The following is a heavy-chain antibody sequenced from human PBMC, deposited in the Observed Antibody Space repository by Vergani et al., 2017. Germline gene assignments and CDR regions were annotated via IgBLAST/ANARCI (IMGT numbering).Heavy chain of an antibody. V-gene: IGHV3-30*02. CDR2: IRYDGSSE. CDR1: GFTLGDYA. D-gene: IGHD2/OR15-2a*01. Sequence: VQLVESGGGLVKPGGSLRLSCSGSGFTLGDYAMTWVRQAPGKGLEWVSFIRYDGSSEYYGDSVKGRFTISRDKSQNTVNLQMNSLRTEDTAVYFCANSVIAGNVGVAYFGMDVWGRGTTVTVSS. J-gene: IGHJ6*02. CDR3: ANSVIAGNVGVAYFGMDV.